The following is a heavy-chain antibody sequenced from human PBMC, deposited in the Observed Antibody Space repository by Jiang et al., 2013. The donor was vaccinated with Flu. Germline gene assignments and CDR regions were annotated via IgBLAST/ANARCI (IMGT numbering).Heavy chain of an antibody. D-gene: IGHD3-22*01. CDR2: ISYDGSNK. Sequence: QVQLVESGGGVVQPGRSLRLSCAASGFTFSSYGMHWVRQAPGKGLEWVAVISYDGSNKYYADSVKGRFTISRDNSKNTLYLQMNSLRAEDTAVYYCAKAFTYYYDSSGYYYFDYWGQGTLVTVSS. J-gene: IGHJ4*02. CDR3: AKAFTYYYDSSGYYYFDY. V-gene: IGHV3-30*18. CDR1: GFTFSSYG.